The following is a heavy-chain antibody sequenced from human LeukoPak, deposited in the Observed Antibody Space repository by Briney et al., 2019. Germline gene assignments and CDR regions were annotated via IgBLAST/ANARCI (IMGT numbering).Heavy chain of an antibody. Sequence: SETLSLTCAVYGVSFRGYYWSWLGQPPGKGLEWIGGINHSGSTNYNPSLKSRVTISVDTSKNQFSLKLSSVTAADTAVYYCARVRPRSSGWDLHPRRSNWFDPWGQGTLVTVSS. J-gene: IGHJ5*02. V-gene: IGHV4-34*01. CDR3: ARVRPRSSGWDLHPRRSNWFDP. CDR1: GVSFRGYY. D-gene: IGHD6-19*01. CDR2: INHSGST.